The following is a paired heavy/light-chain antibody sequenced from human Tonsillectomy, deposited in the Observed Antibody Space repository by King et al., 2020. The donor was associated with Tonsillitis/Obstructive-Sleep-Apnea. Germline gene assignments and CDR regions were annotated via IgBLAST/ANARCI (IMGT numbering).Heavy chain of an antibody. CDR2: INSFSSYI. CDR1: GFTFSTYT. Sequence: EVQLVESGGGLVKPGGSLRLSCAASGFTFSTYTIHWVRQAPGKGLEWVSSINSFSSYIYYADSVKGRFSISRDNAKNSLYLEMNSLRVEDTAVYYCARGYCTGGVCNLFDYWGQGTLVTVSS. CDR3: ARGYCTGGVCNLFDY. J-gene: IGHJ4*02. V-gene: IGHV3-21*01. D-gene: IGHD2-8*02.
Light chain of an antibody. V-gene: IGKV1-5*01. J-gene: IGKJ1*01. Sequence: DIQMTQSPSTLSASVGDRVTITCRASQSISHWLAWYQQKPGKAPKLLIFDASSLESGVSSRFSGSGSGTEFTLTISSLQPDDFATYYCQQYNDYFPAFGQGTKVELK. CDR1: QSISHW. CDR3: QQYNDYFPA. CDR2: DAS.